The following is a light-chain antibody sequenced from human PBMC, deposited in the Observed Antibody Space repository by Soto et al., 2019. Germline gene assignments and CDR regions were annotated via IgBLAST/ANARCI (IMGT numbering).Light chain of an antibody. Sequence: QSALTQPASVSGSPGQSITISCTGTSNDVGIYNYVSWYQQHPGKAPKLIIYEVTNRPSGVSDRFSGSKSDNTASLTISGLQAEDEADYYCSSYTSSSILVFGGGTQLTVL. V-gene: IGLV2-14*01. CDR1: SNDVGIYNY. J-gene: IGLJ2*01. CDR3: SSYTSSSILV. CDR2: EVT.